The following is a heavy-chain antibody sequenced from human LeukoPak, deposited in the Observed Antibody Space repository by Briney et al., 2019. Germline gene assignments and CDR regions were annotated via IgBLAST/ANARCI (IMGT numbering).Heavy chain of an antibody. V-gene: IGHV3-48*03. Sequence: GGSLRLSCAASGFTFSSYEMNWVRQAPGKGLEWVSYISSSGSAIYYADSVKGRFTISRDNAKDSLYLQMNSLRAEDTAVYYCARIVVVAGFDPWGQGTLVTVSS. CDR1: GFTFSSYE. CDR3: ARIVVVAGFDP. D-gene: IGHD3-22*01. J-gene: IGHJ5*02. CDR2: ISSSGSAI.